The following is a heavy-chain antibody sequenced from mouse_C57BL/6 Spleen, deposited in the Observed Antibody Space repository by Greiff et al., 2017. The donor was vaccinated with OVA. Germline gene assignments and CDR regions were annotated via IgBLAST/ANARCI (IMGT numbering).Heavy chain of an antibody. Sequence: EVKLQESGGGLVQPGGSMKLSCAASGFTFSDAWMDWVRQSPEKGLEWVAEIRNKANNHATYYAESVKGRFTISRDDSKSSVYLQMNSLRAEDTGIYYCTRRGYYGSSYGIDYWGQGTTLTVSS. J-gene: IGHJ2*01. V-gene: IGHV6-6*01. CDR1: GFTFSDAW. D-gene: IGHD1-1*01. CDR3: TRRGYYGSSYGIDY. CDR2: IRNKANNHAT.